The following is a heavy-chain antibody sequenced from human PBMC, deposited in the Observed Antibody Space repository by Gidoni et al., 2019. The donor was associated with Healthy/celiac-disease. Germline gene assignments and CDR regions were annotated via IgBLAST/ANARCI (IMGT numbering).Heavy chain of an antibody. Sequence: QVQLVQSGAEVKKPGASVKVSCKASGYTFTSYYMHWVRQAPGQGLEWMGIINPSGGSTSYAQKFQGRVTMTRDTSTSTVYRELSSLRSEDTAVYYCARAFYDPPLAVYPFDIWGQGTMVTVSS. D-gene: IGHD2-8*02. V-gene: IGHV1-46*01. CDR2: INPSGGST. CDR1: GYTFTSYY. CDR3: ARAFYDPPLAVYPFDI. J-gene: IGHJ3*02.